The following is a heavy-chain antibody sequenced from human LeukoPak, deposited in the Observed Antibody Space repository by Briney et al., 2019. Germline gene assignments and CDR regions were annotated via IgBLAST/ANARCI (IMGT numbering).Heavy chain of an antibody. CDR1: GFTFSGYW. CDR2: ISSAGSST. J-gene: IGHJ5*02. D-gene: IGHD3-22*01. CDR3: AREKPYYYDTNGYHNWFDP. Sequence: GGSLRLSCAASGFTFSGYWMHWVRQAPGKGLVWVSRISSAGSSTTYADSVKGRFTISRDNAKNTLYLQMSSLRAEDTAVYYCAREKPYYYDTNGYHNWFDPWGQGTLVTVSS. V-gene: IGHV3-74*01.